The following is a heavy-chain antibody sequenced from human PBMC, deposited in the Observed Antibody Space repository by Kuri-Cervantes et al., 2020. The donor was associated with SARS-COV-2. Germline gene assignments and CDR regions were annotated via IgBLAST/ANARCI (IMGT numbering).Heavy chain of an antibody. CDR2: IYTSGST. CDR1: GGSISSGSYY. J-gene: IGHJ2*01. V-gene: IGHV4-61*02. D-gene: IGHD3-22*01. Sequence: LRLSCTVSGGSISSGSYYWSWIRQPAGKGLEWIGRIYTSGSTNYNPSLKSRVTISVDTSKNQFSLKLSSVIAADTAVYYCAGGGYYYDSSGYYMPGGEGYFDLWGRGTLVTVSS. CDR3: AGGGYYYDSSGYYMPGGEGYFDL.